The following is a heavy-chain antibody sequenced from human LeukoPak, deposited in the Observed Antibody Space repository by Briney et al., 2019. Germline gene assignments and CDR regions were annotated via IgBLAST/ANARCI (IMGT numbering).Heavy chain of an antibody. J-gene: IGHJ1*01. V-gene: IGHV4-59*12. CDR3: ARGHYDFWSGYYNGEYFQH. D-gene: IGHD3-3*01. CDR2: IYYSGYT. CDR1: GGSISSYY. Sequence: SETLSLTCSVSGGSISSYYWSWIRQPPGKGLEYIGYIYYSGYTNYNPSLKSRVTISVDTSKNQFSLKLSSVTAADTAVYYCARGHYDFWSGYYNGEYFQHWGQGTLVTVSS.